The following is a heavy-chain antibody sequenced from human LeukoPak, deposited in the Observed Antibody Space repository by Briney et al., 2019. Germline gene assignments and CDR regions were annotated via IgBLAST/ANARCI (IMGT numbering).Heavy chain of an antibody. V-gene: IGHV3-30*04. CDR1: GFTFSSYA. J-gene: IGHJ6*03. Sequence: PGRSLRLSCAASGFTFSSYAMHWVRQAPGKGLEWVAVISYDGSNKYYADSVKGRFTISRDNSKNTLYLQMNSLRAEDTAVYYCAKTLPDCSGGSCYPPYYYYYYMDVWGKGTTVTVSS. D-gene: IGHD2-15*01. CDR3: AKTLPDCSGGSCYPPYYYYYYMDV. CDR2: ISYDGSNK.